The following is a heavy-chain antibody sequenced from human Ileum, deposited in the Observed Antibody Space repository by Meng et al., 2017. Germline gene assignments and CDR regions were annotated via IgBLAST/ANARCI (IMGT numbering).Heavy chain of an antibody. J-gene: IGHJ5*02. CDR2: INHSGST. Sequence: VQLQQWGAGLVKPSETLSLTCSVYGGSFSGYYWSWIRQPPGKGLEWIGEINHSGSTNYNPSLKSRVTISVDTSKNQFSLKLSSVAAADTAVYYCARGGPWFDPWGQGTLVTVSS. V-gene: IGHV4-34*01. CDR1: GGSFSGYY. CDR3: ARGGPWFDP.